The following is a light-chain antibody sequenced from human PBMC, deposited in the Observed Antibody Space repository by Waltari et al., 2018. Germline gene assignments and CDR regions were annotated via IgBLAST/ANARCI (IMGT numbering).Light chain of an antibody. J-gene: IGKJ2*01. Sequence: DIQMTQSPSSLSASVGDRVTISCRASLSIGTYLNWFQQKAGEAPKLLISAASSLQPGVPSRFSGGGSGTDFTLIIASLQPDDLASYYCQQTYSTPRTFGQGTKLEV. CDR2: AAS. CDR3: QQTYSTPRT. CDR1: LSIGTY. V-gene: IGKV1-39*01.